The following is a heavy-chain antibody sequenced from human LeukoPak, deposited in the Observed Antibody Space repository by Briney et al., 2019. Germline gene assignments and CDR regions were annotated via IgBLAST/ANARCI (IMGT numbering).Heavy chain of an antibody. CDR2: ISSSSSYI. D-gene: IGHD2-2*01. V-gene: IGHV3-21*01. CDR1: GFTFSSYS. J-gene: IGHJ5*02. CDR3: ARSVVPAAIFTWFDP. Sequence: PGGSLRLSCAASGFTFSSYSMNWVRQAPGKGLEWVSSISSSSSYIYYADSVKGRFTISRDNAKNSLYLQMNSLRAEDTAVYYCARSVVPAAIFTWFDPWAREPWSPSPQ.